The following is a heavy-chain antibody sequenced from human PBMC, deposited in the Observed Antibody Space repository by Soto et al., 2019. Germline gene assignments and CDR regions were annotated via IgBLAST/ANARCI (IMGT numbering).Heavy chain of an antibody. CDR3: PRDQTPAAAGPIYGMDV. J-gene: IGHJ6*02. CDR1: GYTFTSYG. CDR2: FSAYNGNN. V-gene: IGHV1-18*01. D-gene: IGHD6-13*01. Sequence: GVAVKVSCKASGYTFTSYGNSWELEAPGHALECMVGFSAYNGNNNYAQTLQRRSTITPDTSTNTPYMYLTSLRSDDTPVHYCPRDQTPAAAGPIYGMDVWGQGTTVTVSS.